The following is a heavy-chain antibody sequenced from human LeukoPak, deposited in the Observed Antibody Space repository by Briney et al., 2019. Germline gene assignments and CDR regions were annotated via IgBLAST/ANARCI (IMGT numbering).Heavy chain of an antibody. Sequence: SETLSLTCAVYGGSFRGCYWSWIRQPPGQGLEWIGEINHSGNTNYNPSLKSRVTISVDTSKNQFSLKLSSVTAAGTAVYYCARGYYDRSRDWGQGTLVTVSS. V-gene: IGHV4-34*01. CDR1: GGSFRGCY. J-gene: IGHJ4*02. CDR2: INHSGNT. D-gene: IGHD3-22*01. CDR3: ARGYYDRSRD.